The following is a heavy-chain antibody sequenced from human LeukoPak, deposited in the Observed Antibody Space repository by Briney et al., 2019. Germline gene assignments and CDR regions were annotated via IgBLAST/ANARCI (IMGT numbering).Heavy chain of an antibody. CDR1: GLTFSSYG. V-gene: IGHV3-30*18. CDR2: ISYDGSNK. CDR3: AKERHYDFWSGYSLTTDY. D-gene: IGHD3-3*01. Sequence: PGGSLRLSCAASGLTFSSYGMHWVRQAPGKGLEWVAVISYDGSNKYYADSVKGRFTISRDNSKNTLYLQMNSLRAEDTAVYYCAKERHYDFWSGYSLTTDYWGQGTLVTVSS. J-gene: IGHJ4*02.